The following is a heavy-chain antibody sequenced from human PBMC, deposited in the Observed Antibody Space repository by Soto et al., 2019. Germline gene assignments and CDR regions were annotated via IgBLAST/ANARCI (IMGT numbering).Heavy chain of an antibody. V-gene: IGHV3-30*18. CDR2: ISYDGSNQ. J-gene: IGHJ4*02. CDR3: AKDQASGQGTFDS. Sequence: VKLVESGGGVVQPGGSLRLSCAASGFTFNIYGMHWVRQAPDKGLEWVALISYDGSNQYYADSVTGRFTISRDNSKNTLFLQLNSLRADDTAVYYCAKDQASGQGTFDSRGQGTLVNFSS. CDR1: GFTFNIYG.